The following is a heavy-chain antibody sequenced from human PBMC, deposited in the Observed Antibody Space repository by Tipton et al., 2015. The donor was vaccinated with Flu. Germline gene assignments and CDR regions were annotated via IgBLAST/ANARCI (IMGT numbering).Heavy chain of an antibody. Sequence: QLVQSGGGLVQPGGSLRLSCAASGFTFSIFWMDWVRQAPGKGLEWVANIKQDGTEKYYVDSVKGRFTISRDNAKSSLYLQMNSLRAEDTAVYYCARGYTSNWDAYFQHWGQGTLVTISS. V-gene: IGHV3-7*01. CDR2: IKQDGTEK. D-gene: IGHD6-13*01. CDR1: GFTFSIFW. CDR3: ARGYTSNWDAYFQH. J-gene: IGHJ1*01.